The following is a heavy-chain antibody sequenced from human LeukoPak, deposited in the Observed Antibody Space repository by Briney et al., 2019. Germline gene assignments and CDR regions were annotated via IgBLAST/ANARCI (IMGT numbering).Heavy chain of an antibody. CDR3: ARRGVYYDSSGYHHYFDY. D-gene: IGHD3-22*01. CDR1: GGSFSAYY. CDR2: ISHSGIT. V-gene: IGHV4-34*01. Sequence: SETLSLTCAVYGGSFSAYYWSWIRQPPGKGLEWIGEISHSGITNHNPSLKSQVTISADTSKNQFSLKLSSVTAADTAVYYCARRGVYYDSSGYHHYFDYWGQGTLVTVSS. J-gene: IGHJ4*02.